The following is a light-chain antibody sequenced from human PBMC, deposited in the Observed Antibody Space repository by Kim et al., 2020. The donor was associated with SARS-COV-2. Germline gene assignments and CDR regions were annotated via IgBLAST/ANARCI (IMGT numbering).Light chain of an antibody. CDR3: QSYDASTLWV. V-gene: IGLV6-57*02. CDR2: ENN. CDR1: MARVF. Sequence: MARVFGQWYQLRPGSAPINVIYENNERPSGLPDRFSGSIDSSSDSASLTISGLKTEDEADYYCQSYDASTLWVFGGGTRLTVL. J-gene: IGLJ3*02.